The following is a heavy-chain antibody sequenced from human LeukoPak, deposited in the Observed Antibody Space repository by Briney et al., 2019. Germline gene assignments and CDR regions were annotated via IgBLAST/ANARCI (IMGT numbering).Heavy chain of an antibody. D-gene: IGHD2-2*01. Sequence: SGPTLVNPTQTLTLTCTFSGFSLSTSGVGVGWIRQPPGKALEWLALIYWNDDKRYSPSLKSRLTITKDTSKNQVVLTMTNMDPVDTATYYCAHSQPPRPGYCSSTSCLNWFDPWGQGTLVTVSS. J-gene: IGHJ5*02. CDR1: GFSLSTSGVG. CDR3: AHSQPPRPGYCSSTSCLNWFDP. CDR2: IYWNDDK. V-gene: IGHV2-5*01.